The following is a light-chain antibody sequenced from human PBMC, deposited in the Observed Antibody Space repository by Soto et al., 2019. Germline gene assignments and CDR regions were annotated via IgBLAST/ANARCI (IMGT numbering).Light chain of an antibody. CDR2: DVN. Sequence: ALTQPASVSGSPGQSITISCTGTSSDIGGYKYVSWYQQHPGKVPKLLIYDVNNRPSGVSDRFSGSKSGNTASLTISGLQAEDEAEYYCCSYTSSTSLIFGGGTKLTVL. J-gene: IGLJ2*01. CDR1: SSDIGGYKY. V-gene: IGLV2-14*03. CDR3: CSYTSSTSLI.